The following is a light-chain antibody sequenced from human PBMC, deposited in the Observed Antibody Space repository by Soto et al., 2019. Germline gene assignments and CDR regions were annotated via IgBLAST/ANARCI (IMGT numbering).Light chain of an antibody. CDR1: SSNIGNNY. J-gene: IGLJ2*01. CDR3: GTWDNSLSAGV. Sequence: QSALTQPPSVSAAPRQKVTISCSGSSSNIGNNYVSWYQQLPGTAPKLLIYDNNKRPSGIPDRFSGSKSGTSATLGITGLQTGDEADYYCGTWDNSLSAGVFGGGTKLTVL. V-gene: IGLV1-51*01. CDR2: DNN.